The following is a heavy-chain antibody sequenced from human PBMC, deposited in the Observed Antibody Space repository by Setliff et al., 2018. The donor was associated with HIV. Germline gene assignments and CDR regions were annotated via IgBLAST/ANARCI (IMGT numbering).Heavy chain of an antibody. CDR2: IVPVFGIG. CDR1: GGTFSTYA. D-gene: IGHD3-16*02. J-gene: IGHJ3*02. Sequence: SVKVSCKASGGTFSTYAISWVRQAPGQGLEWMGGIVPVFGIGRSPQKFQGRVIITADESTSTAYMELSSLTSGDTAVYYCASCILYEFIWGNYRCNAFDIWGQGTMVTVSS. V-gene: IGHV1-69*13. CDR3: ASCILYEFIWGNYRCNAFDI.